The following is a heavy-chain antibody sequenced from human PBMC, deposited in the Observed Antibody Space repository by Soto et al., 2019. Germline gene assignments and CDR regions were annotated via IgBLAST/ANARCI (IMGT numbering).Heavy chain of an antibody. CDR1: GFTFSSYA. J-gene: IGHJ4*02. CDR3: AKDNGNYGSGSFSH. D-gene: IGHD3-10*01. CDR2: LSGTGDST. Sequence: GGSLRLSCAASGFTFSSYAMSWVRQAPGKGLEWVSALSGTGDSTDYANSVKGRFTISRDDSKTTLYLQMSSLRAEDTAIYYGAKDNGNYGSGSFSHWGQGTLVTVS. V-gene: IGHV3-23*01.